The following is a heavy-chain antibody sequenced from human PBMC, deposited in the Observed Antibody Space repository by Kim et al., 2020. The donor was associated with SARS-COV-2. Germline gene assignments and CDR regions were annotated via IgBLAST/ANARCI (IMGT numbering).Heavy chain of an antibody. CDR1: GYTFTSYG. V-gene: IGHV1-18*01. CDR2: ISAYNGNT. CDR3: ARAIAVAGTDMEFDP. D-gene: IGHD6-19*01. J-gene: IGHJ5*02. Sequence: ASVKVSCKASGYTFTSYGISWVRQAPGQGLEWMGWISAYNGNTNYAQKLQGRVTMTTDTSTSTAYMELRSLRSDDTAVYYCARAIAVAGTDMEFDPWAREPWSPSPQ.